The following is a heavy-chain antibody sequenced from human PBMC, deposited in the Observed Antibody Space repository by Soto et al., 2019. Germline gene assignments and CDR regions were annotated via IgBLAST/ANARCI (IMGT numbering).Heavy chain of an antibody. J-gene: IGHJ4*02. D-gene: IGHD1-1*01. CDR1: GYSFTSHW. CDR3: ARHPGTMEKTDCGY. V-gene: IGHV5-51*01. Sequence: TEQTLKISCKGSGYSFTSHWIGWVRQMPGKGLEWMGIIYPGDSGTRYSPSFQGQVTISADESINTAYLQWSSLKASDTARYYCARHPGTMEKTDCGYWRQGTRVTVAS. CDR2: IYPGDSGT.